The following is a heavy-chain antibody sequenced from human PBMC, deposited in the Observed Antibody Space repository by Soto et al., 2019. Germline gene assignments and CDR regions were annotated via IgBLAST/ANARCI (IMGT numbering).Heavy chain of an antibody. CDR3: AKDKDIGRYLIASLAN. D-gene: IGHD1-26*01. CDR2: VNWNSASL. J-gene: IGHJ4*02. V-gene: IGHV3-9*01. CDR1: GFTFGDYA. Sequence: EVPLVESGGGLVQPGRSLTLSCAASGFTFGDYAMHWLRQVPGKGLEWVSGVNWNSASLAYADSVKGRLTITRDNAKNSLHLHMSSLGPEDTALYYCAKDKDIGRYLIASLANWGQGTLVVVSS.